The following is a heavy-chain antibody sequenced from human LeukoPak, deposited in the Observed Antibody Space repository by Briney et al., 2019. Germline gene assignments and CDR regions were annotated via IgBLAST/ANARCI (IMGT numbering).Heavy chain of an antibody. CDR1: GFTFSSYG. CDR2: ISYDGSNK. J-gene: IGHJ4*02. CDR3: ARAPYNYDFWSGYYYYFDY. Sequence: SGGSLRLSCAASGFTFSSYGMHWVRQAPGKGLEWVAVISYDGSNKYYADSVKGRFTISRDNSKNTLYLQMNSLRAEDTAVYYCARAPYNYDFWSGYYYYFDYWGQGTLVTVSS. V-gene: IGHV3-30*03. D-gene: IGHD3-3*01.